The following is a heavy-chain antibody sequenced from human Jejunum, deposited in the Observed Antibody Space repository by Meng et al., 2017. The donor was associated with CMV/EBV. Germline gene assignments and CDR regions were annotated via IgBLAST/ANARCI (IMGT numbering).Heavy chain of an antibody. CDR3: ARERSEAFDY. J-gene: IGHJ4*02. V-gene: IGHV3-21*06. CDR1: GFTFSTYS. CDR2: IGGTSRSI. Sequence: EVQSVESGGGLVNPGESLRVSCAGSGFTFSTYSMNWVRQAPGKGLEWVSSIGGTSRSIYYADSVKGRFTISRDNAKNSLYLQMNSLRAEDTAVYYCARERSEAFDYWGQGTLVTVSS. D-gene: IGHD3-3*01.